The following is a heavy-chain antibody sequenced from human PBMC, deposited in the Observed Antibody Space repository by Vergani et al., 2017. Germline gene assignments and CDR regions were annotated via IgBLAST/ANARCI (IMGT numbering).Heavy chain of an antibody. CDR3: ARDQEGYCSSTSCYWGWYFDL. CDR1: VGTFSSYA. D-gene: IGHD2-2*01. Sequence: QVQLVQSGAEVKKPGSSVKVSCKASVGTFSSYAISWARQAPGQGLEWMGRIIPIFGTANYAQKFQGRVTITADEPTSTAYMELSSLRSEDTAVYYCARDQEGYCSSTSCYWGWYFDLWSRGTLVTVSS. V-gene: IGHV1-69*13. CDR2: IIPIFGTA. J-gene: IGHJ2*01.